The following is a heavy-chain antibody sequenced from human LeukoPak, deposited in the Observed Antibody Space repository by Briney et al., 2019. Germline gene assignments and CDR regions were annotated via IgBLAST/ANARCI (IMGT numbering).Heavy chain of an antibody. CDR3: AREMKDRGFDY. V-gene: IGHV3-21*01. CDR2: ISSSSSYI. Sequence: GGSLRLSCAASGFTFSSYSMNWVRQAPGKGLEWVSSISSSSSYIYYADSVKGRFTISRDNAKNSLYQQMNSLRAEDTAVYYCAREMKDRGFDYWGQGTLVTVSS. CDR1: GFTFSSYS. J-gene: IGHJ4*02.